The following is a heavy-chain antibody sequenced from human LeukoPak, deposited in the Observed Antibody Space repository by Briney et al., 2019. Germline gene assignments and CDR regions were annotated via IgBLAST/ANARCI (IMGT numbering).Heavy chain of an antibody. V-gene: IGHV1-24*01. CDR1: GYTLTELS. D-gene: IGHD6-6*01. CDR2: FDPEDGET. CDR3: ARGSSSSALYYYYYMDV. J-gene: IGHJ6*03. Sequence: ASVKVSCKVSGYTLTELSMHWVRQAPGKGLEWMGGFDPEDGETIYAQKFQGRVTMTEDTSTDTAYMEPSSLRSEDTAVYYCARGSSSSALYYYYYMDVWGKGTTVTVSS.